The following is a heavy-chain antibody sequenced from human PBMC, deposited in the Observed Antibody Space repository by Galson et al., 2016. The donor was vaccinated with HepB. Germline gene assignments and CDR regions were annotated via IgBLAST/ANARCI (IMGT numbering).Heavy chain of an antibody. CDR2: ISYDGSTK. Sequence: SLRLSCAASGFTFSRHAMYWVRQAPGKGLEWVAAISYDGSTKYNADSVKGRFTVSRDNSKNTLYLQMNSLRPEDTASYYCAKLTGMGSSSEVQLLDYYYYGIDVWGQGTAVTVSS. D-gene: IGHD2-2*01. J-gene: IGHJ6*02. CDR3: AKLTGMGSSSEVQLLDYYYYGIDV. V-gene: IGHV3-30*04. CDR1: GFTFSRHA.